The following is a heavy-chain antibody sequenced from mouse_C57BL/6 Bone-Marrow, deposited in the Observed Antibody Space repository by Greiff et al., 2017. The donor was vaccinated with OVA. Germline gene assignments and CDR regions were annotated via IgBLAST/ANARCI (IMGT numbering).Heavy chain of an antibody. CDR2: IDPSDSYT. CDR1: GYTFTSYW. CDR3: ARRWGFDY. V-gene: IGHV1-59*01. D-gene: IGHD1-1*02. J-gene: IGHJ2*01. Sequence: QVHVKQPGAELVRPGTSVKLSCKASGYTFTSYWMHWVKQRPGQGLEWIGVIDPSDSYTNYNQKFKGKATLTVDTSSSTAYMQLSSLTSEYSAVYYCARRWGFDYWGQGTTLTVSS.